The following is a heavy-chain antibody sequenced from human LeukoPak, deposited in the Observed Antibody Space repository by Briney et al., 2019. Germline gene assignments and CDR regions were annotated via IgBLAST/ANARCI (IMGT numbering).Heavy chain of an antibody. CDR3: ASRVRFPDAFDV. Sequence: GESLKISCKGSGYSFTTYWIGWVRQMPGKGLEWMGIVYPDDSDTRYSPSFQGQVTISADKSINTAYLQWSSLKASDTAIYYCASRVRFPDAFDVWGQGTMVTVS. J-gene: IGHJ3*01. D-gene: IGHD3-3*01. V-gene: IGHV5-51*01. CDR1: GYSFTTYW. CDR2: VYPDDSDT.